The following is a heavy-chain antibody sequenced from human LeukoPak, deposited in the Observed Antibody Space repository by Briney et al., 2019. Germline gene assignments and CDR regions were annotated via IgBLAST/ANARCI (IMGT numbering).Heavy chain of an antibody. D-gene: IGHD1-26*01. CDR1: GYTFTGYY. V-gene: IGHV1-2*02. CDR2: INPNSGGT. CDR3: AIHPLKTIVGATTLVDY. J-gene: IGHJ4*02. Sequence: GASVKVSCKASGYTFTGYYMHWVRQAPGQGLEWMGWINPNSGGTNYAQKFQGRVTMTRDTSISTAYMELSRLRSDDTAVYYCAIHPLKTIVGATTLVDYWGQGTLVTVSS.